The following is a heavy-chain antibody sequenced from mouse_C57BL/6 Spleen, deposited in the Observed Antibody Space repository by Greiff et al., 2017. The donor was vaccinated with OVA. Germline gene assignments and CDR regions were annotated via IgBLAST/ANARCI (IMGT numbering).Heavy chain of an antibody. CDR1: GFTFSSYA. Sequence: EVQLVESGGGLVKPGGSLKLSCAASGFTFSSYAMSWVRQTPEKRLEWVATISDGGSYTYYPDNVQGRFTISRDNAKNNLYLQMSHLKSEDTAMYYCARRVAGDWYFDVWGTGTTVTVSS. D-gene: IGHD1-1*02. J-gene: IGHJ1*03. CDR2: ISDGGSYT. V-gene: IGHV5-4*01. CDR3: ARRVAGDWYFDV.